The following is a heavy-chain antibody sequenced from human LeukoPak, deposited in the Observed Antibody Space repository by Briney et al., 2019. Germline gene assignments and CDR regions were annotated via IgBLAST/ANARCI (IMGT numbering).Heavy chain of an antibody. CDR3: AKSYGDDDAFDI. CDR2: ISYDGSNK. D-gene: IGHD4-17*01. CDR1: GFTFSSYG. V-gene: IGHV3-30*18. Sequence: GRSLRLSCAASGFTFSSYGMHWVRQAPGKGLEWVAVISYDGSNKYYADSVKGRLTISRDNSKNTLYLQMNSLRAEDTAVYYCAKSYGDDDAFDIWGQGTMVTVSS. J-gene: IGHJ3*02.